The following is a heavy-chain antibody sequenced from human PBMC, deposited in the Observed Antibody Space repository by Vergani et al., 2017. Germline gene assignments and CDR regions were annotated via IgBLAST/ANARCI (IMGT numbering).Heavy chain of an antibody. CDR3: ARDLEGHYDGSGSYYCMDV. D-gene: IGHD3-10*01. Sequence: QVQLVQSGAEVKKPGASVKVSCKASGYTFTSYGISWVRQAPGQGLEWMGWISAYNGNTNYAQKLQGRVTMTTDTSTSTAYMELRSLRSDDTAVYYCARDLEGHYDGSGSYYCMDVWGQGTTVTVSS. CDR1: GYTFTSYG. J-gene: IGHJ6*02. CDR2: ISAYNGNT. V-gene: IGHV1-18*01.